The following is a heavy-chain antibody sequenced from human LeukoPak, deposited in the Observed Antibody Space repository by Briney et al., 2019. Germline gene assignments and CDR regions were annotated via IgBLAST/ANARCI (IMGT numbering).Heavy chain of an antibody. D-gene: IGHD6-6*01. V-gene: IGHV7-4-1*02. CDR3: AREKSIAARLRWFDP. CDR2: INTNTGNP. CDR1: GYTFTSYA. Sequence: ASVKVSCKASGYTFTSYAMNWVRQAPGQGLEWMGWINTNTGNPTYAQGFTGRFVFSLDTSVSTAYLQISSLKAEDTAVYYCAREKSIAARLRWFDPWGQGTLVTVSS. J-gene: IGHJ5*02.